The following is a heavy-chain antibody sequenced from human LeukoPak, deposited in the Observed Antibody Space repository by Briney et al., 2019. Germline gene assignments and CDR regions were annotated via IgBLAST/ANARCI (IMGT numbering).Heavy chain of an antibody. CDR3: ARDYSSGWTDSFDI. CDR1: GFTFSDYY. Sequence: PGGSLRLSCAASGFTFSDYYMSWIRQSPGEGLEWVSYISSSGSTIYSAAAVKGRFTITRNNAKNSLYLQMNSLRAEDTAVYCCARDYSSGWTDSFDIWGQGTMVTVSS. D-gene: IGHD6-19*01. CDR2: ISSSGSTI. J-gene: IGHJ3*02. V-gene: IGHV3-11*01.